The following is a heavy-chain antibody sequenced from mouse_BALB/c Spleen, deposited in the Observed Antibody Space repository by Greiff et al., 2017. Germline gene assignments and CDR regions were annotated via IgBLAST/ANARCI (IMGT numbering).Heavy chain of an antibody. CDR1: GFNIKDTY. CDR2: IDPANGNT. Sequence: VQLQQSGAELVKPGASVKLSCTASGFNIKDTYMHWVKQRPEQGLEWIGRIDPANGNTKYDPKFQGKATITADTSSNTAYLQLSSLTSEDTAVYYCARYYYGSREGYYFDYWGQGTTLTVSS. D-gene: IGHD1-1*01. CDR3: ARYYYGSREGYYFDY. J-gene: IGHJ2*01. V-gene: IGHV14-3*02.